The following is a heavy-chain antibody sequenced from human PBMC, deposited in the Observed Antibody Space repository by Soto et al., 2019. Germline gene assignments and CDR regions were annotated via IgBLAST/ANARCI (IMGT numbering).Heavy chain of an antibody. CDR1: GFTVSSNY. CDR3: GRVLKGAAGIFSLPYKMYV. Sequence: VGSLRLSCAASGFTVSSNYMNWVRQAPGKGLEWVSVIYSGGSTYYADSVKGRFTISRDNSKNTLYLQMNSLRAEDTAVYYCGRVLKGAAGIFSLPYKMYVGGKGTTATLPS. J-gene: IGHJ6*03. CDR2: IYSGGST. D-gene: IGHD6-13*01. V-gene: IGHV3-66*01.